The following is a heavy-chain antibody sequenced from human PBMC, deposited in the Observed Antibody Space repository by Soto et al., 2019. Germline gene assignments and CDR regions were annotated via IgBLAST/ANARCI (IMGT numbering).Heavy chain of an antibody. Sequence: QVQLVQSGAEVKKPGASVKVSCKASGYTFTSYGISWVRQAPGQGLEWMGWISAYNGNTNHAQKLQGRVTLTTDTTSSTAVMALRTRRSDGPAVYYCARPRGYSYGFDYWGQGTLGTVSS. J-gene: IGHJ4*02. CDR2: ISAYNGNT. V-gene: IGHV1-18*01. CDR3: ARPRGYSYGFDY. D-gene: IGHD5-18*01. CDR1: GYTFTSYG.